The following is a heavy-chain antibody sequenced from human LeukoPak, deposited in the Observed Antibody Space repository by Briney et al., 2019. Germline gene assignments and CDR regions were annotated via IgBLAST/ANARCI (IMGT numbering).Heavy chain of an antibody. V-gene: IGHV3-23*01. CDR3: ARDGPGYSSGWD. CDR1: GFIFSNYA. Sequence: GGSLRLSCAVSGFIFSNYAMNWVRQAPGKGLEWVSAISGSGGSTYYADSVKGRFTISRDNSKNTLYLQMNSLRAEDTAVYYCARDGPGYSSGWDWGQGTLVTVSS. CDR2: ISGSGGST. D-gene: IGHD6-19*01. J-gene: IGHJ4*02.